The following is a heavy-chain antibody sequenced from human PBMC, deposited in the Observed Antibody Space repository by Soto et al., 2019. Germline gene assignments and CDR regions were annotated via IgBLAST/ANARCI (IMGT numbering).Heavy chain of an antibody. D-gene: IGHD3-16*01. CDR1: GFNFNNYA. Sequence: EVQLVESGGGWVQPGGSLRLSCAASGFNFNNYAMHWVRQAPGKGLEYVSAISHNGGTAYYANSVKGRFSSSRDNSKNTLYLQVGSLRPEDTAVYYCARDGGQYAFDPWGQGTLVTVSS. J-gene: IGHJ5*02. V-gene: IGHV3-64*01. CDR3: ARDGGQYAFDP. CDR2: ISHNGGTA.